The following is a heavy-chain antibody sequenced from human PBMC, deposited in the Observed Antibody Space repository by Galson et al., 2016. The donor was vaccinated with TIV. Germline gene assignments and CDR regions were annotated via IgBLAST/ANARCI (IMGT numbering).Heavy chain of an antibody. J-gene: IGHJ4*02. CDR2: IDPNSGGT. Sequence: SVKVSCKASGYTFINYYMHWVRQAPGQGLEWVGVIDPNSGGTTYAQKFQGRVTMTRDTSTSTVYMELSSLRSGDTAVFYCAVWSNIYYFALWGQGTLFTVSS. D-gene: IGHD2-21*01. V-gene: IGHV1-46*01. CDR1: GYTFINYY. CDR3: AVWSNIYYFAL.